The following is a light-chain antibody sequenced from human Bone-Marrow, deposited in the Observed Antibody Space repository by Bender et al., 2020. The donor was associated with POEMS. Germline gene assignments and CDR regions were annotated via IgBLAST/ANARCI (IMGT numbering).Light chain of an antibody. CDR3: QSYDNSLGGWV. V-gene: IGLV1-40*01. Sequence: QSVLTQPPSVSGAPGQRVTISCTGSSSNTGSGYDINWYQHLPGTAPKLLIYGYKNRPSGVPDRFSGSTSGTSASLAITGLQAEDEGDYYCQSYDNSLGGWVFGGGTKLTVL. J-gene: IGLJ3*02. CDR2: GYK. CDR1: SSNTGSGYD.